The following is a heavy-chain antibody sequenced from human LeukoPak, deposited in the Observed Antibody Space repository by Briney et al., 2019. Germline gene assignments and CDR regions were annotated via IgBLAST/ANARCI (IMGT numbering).Heavy chain of an antibody. CDR1: GFTFSSYG. V-gene: IGHV3-33*01. J-gene: IGHJ4*02. D-gene: IGHD6-13*01. CDR3: ARDSSSWTPAY. CDR2: IWPDGINK. Sequence: PGGSLRLSCAASGFTFSSYGMHWVRQAQGKGLEWVAVIWPDGINKDYVDSVKGRFTISRDNSKNTLYLQMNSLRAEDTAVYYCARDSSSWTPAYWGQGTLVTVSS.